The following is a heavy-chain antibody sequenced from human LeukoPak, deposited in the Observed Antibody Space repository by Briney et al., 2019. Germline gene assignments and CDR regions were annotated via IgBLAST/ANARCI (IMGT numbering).Heavy chain of an antibody. J-gene: IGHJ3*02. CDR3: ARHSPYSSGSDAFDI. Sequence: GESLKISCKGSGYSFTSYWIGWVRQMPGKGLEWMGIIYPGGSDTRYSPSFQGQVTISADKPISTAYLQWSSLKASDTAMYYCARHSPYSSGSDAFDIWGQGTMVTVSS. CDR1: GYSFTSYW. V-gene: IGHV5-51*01. CDR2: IYPGGSDT. D-gene: IGHD6-19*01.